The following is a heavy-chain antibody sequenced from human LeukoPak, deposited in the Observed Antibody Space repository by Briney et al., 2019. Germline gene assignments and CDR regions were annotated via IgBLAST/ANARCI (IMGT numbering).Heavy chain of an antibody. J-gene: IGHJ3*02. Sequence: GASVKVSCKXSGGTFSSYAISWARQAPGQGLEWMGGIIPIFGTANYAQKFQGRVTITTDESTSTAYMELSSLRSEDTAVYYCARDYYGSGSYSYDAFDIWGQGTMVTVSS. CDR1: GGTFSSYA. CDR3: ARDYYGSGSYSYDAFDI. CDR2: IIPIFGTA. V-gene: IGHV1-69*05. D-gene: IGHD3-10*01.